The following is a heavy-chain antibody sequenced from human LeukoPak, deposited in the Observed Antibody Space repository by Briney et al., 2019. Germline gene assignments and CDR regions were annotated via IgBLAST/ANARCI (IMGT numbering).Heavy chain of an antibody. V-gene: IGHV3-23*01. CDR2: ISGSGGST. J-gene: IGHJ6*03. CDR3: AKLPESPYMDV. Sequence: GGSLRLSCAASGFTVSSNYMSWVRQAPGKGLEWVSAISGSGGSTYYADSVKGRFTISRDNSKNTLYLQMNSLRAEDTAVYYCAKLPESPYMDVWGKGTTVTISS. CDR1: GFTVSSNY.